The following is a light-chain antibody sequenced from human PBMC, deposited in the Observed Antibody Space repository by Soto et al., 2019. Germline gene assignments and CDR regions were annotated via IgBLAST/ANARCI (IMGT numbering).Light chain of an antibody. CDR1: SSNIGTSS. V-gene: IGLV1-44*01. Sequence: SVLTGPHTETVGTGDRVTVLNNGSSSNIGTSSVHWFQQLPGTAPKLLISTTNQRPSGVPERFSGSKSGTSASLAISGLQSEDEADYYCAAWDDSLNGHVFGTGTKVTVL. J-gene: IGLJ1*01. CDR3: AAWDDSLNGHV. CDR2: TTN.